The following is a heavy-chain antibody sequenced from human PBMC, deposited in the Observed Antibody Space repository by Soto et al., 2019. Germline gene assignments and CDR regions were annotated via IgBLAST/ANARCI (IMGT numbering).Heavy chain of an antibody. Sequence: GASVKVSCKASGGTFDSNAISWVRLAPGQGLEWMGGIIPIFGTINNAQKFQDRVTITADESANIVYMELSSLRSEDTAIYYCAREGXTFGPGAVGGAFDIWGQGTLVTVSS. CDR1: GGTFDSNA. CDR3: AREGXTFGPGAVGGAFDI. D-gene: IGHD2-2*01. J-gene: IGHJ3*02. CDR2: IIPIFGTI. V-gene: IGHV1-69*13.